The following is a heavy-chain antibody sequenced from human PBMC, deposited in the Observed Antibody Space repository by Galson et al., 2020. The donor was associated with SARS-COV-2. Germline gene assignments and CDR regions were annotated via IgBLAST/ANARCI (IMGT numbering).Heavy chain of an antibody. V-gene: IGHV4-30-4*01. J-gene: IGHJ5*02. CDR2: IYYSGST. CDR1: GGSISSGDYY. D-gene: IGHD3-9*01. Sequence: SQTLSLTCTVSGGSISSGDYYWSWIRQPPGKGLEWIGYIYYSGSTYYNPSLKSRVTISVDTSKNQFSLKLSSVTAADTAVYYCARASNDYDILTGYHIRWFDPWGQGTLVTVSS. CDR3: ARASNDYDILTGYHIRWFDP.